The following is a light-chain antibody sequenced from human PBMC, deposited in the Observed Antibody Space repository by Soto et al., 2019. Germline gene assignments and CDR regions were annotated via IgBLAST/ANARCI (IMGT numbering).Light chain of an antibody. CDR2: EVS. J-gene: IGLJ3*02. CDR1: SSDVGGYNY. V-gene: IGLV2-8*01. Sequence: QSALTQPPSASGSPGQSVTISCTGTSSDVGGYNYVSWYQHHPGKAPKVMIYEVSMRPSGVPGRFSGSKSGNTASLTVSGLQAEDEADYYCSSYAGSDAWVFGGGTKLTVL. CDR3: SSYAGSDAWV.